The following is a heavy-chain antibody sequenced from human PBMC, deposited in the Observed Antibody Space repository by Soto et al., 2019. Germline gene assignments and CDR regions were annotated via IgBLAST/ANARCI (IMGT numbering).Heavy chain of an antibody. D-gene: IGHD2-15*01. Sequence: QVQLVQSGAEVKKPGASVKVSCKASGYTFTRNAIHWVRQAPGQRLEWIGRIKAGNGDTKYSQKFQDRVTSTRDTTASAAYMELSTLGSEDTSVYYCARSEKDYSTFDYWGQGTLVTVSS. CDR2: IKAGNGDT. J-gene: IGHJ4*02. CDR1: GYTFTRNA. CDR3: ARSEKDYSTFDY. V-gene: IGHV1-3*01.